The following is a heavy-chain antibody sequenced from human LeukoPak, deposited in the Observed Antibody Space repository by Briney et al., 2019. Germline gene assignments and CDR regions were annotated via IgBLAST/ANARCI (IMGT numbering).Heavy chain of an antibody. CDR2: IYYSGST. D-gene: IGHD6-19*01. J-gene: IGHJ3*02. CDR3: ARVGNRRQWLGAFDI. V-gene: IGHV4-39*01. CDR1: GGSISSSSYY. Sequence: PSETLSLTCTVSGGSISSSSYYWGWIRQPPGKELEWIGSIYYSGSTYYNPSLKSRVTISVDTSKNQFSLKMSSVTAADTAVYYCARVGNRRQWLGAFDIWGQGTMVTVSS.